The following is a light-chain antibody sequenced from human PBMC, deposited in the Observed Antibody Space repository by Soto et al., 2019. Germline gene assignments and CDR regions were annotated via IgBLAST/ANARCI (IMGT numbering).Light chain of an antibody. Sequence: SVLTQPPSASGTPGQRVTISCSGSRSSIGSNTVNWYQQLPGTAPKLLIYSNDQRPSGVPDRFSASKSGTSASLAISGLQSEDEADYYCASWDDSLNGHVFGTGTKSPS. CDR2: SND. CDR1: RSSIGSNT. CDR3: ASWDDSLNGHV. V-gene: IGLV1-44*01. J-gene: IGLJ1*01.